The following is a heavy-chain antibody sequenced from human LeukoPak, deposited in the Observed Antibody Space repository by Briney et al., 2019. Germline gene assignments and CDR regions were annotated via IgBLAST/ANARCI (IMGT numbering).Heavy chain of an antibody. CDR3: VRHYGSGSYYF. V-gene: IGHV4-59*08. D-gene: IGHD3-10*01. CDR2: IYYSGST. J-gene: IGHJ4*02. Sequence: PSETLSLTCAVYGGSFSGYYWSWIRQPPGKGLEWIGYIYYSGSTNYNPSLKSRVTISIDTSKNQFSLKLSSVTAADTAVYYCVRHYGSGSYYFWGQGTLVTVSS. CDR1: GGSFSGYY.